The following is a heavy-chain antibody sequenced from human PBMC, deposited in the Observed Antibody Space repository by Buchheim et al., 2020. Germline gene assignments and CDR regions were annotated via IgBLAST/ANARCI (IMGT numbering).Heavy chain of an antibody. D-gene: IGHD2-2*01. CDR3: ASILGGCSATSCYLLP. CDR2: IYRSGST. CDR1: GDSISSNYW. V-gene: IGHV4-4*02. J-gene: IGHJ5*02. Sequence: QVQLQESGPGLVKPSGTLSLTCAVSGDSISSNYWWTWVRQPPGKGLEWIGEIYRSGSTNYNPSLKSRVIISLDKSKNEFSLRLTSATAADTAIYYCASILGGCSATSCYLLPWGQGTL.